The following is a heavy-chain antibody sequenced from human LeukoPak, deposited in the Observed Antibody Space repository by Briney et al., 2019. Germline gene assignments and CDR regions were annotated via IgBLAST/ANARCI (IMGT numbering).Heavy chain of an antibody. D-gene: IGHD3-10*01. CDR3: ARGLDGTYYYGSGRGLNWFDP. V-gene: IGHV4-34*01. Sequence: SETLSLTCTVSGGSISSYYWSWIRQPPGKGLEWIGEINHSGSTNYNPSLKSRVTISVDTSKNQFSLKLSSVTAADTAVYYCARGLDGTYYYGSGRGLNWFDPWGQGTLVTVSS. CDR2: INHSGST. J-gene: IGHJ5*02. CDR1: GGSISSYY.